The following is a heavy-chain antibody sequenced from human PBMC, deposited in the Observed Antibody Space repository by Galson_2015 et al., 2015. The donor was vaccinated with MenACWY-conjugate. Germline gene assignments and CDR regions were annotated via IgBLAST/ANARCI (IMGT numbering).Heavy chain of an antibody. Sequence: SVKVSCKASGGTFNNYAVNWVRQAPGQGLEWMGGFRPTFGTANYAQKFQDRLSFIADTSTSTVFMELSSLTSEDTAVYYCARTGTDGYYGGSYFDPWGQGTLVTVSS. CDR1: GGTFNNYA. D-gene: IGHD1-26*01. V-gene: IGHV1-69*06. CDR3: ARTGTDGYYGGSYFDP. J-gene: IGHJ5*02. CDR2: FRPTFGTA.